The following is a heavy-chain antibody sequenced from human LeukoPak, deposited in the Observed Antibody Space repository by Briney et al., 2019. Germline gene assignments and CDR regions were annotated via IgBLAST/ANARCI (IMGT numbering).Heavy chain of an antibody. CDR3: ARGGVWNLAPL. J-gene: IGHJ4*02. Sequence: PSETLSLTCTVSGGSIISYYWNWIRQTPGKGLERIGYIFYSGSSNNNPSLKSRVNISVDTSKNQFYLKLSSVTAADTAVYYCARGGVWNLAPLWGQGTLVTVSS. D-gene: IGHD1-1*01. V-gene: IGHV4-59*01. CDR1: GGSIISYY. CDR2: IFYSGSS.